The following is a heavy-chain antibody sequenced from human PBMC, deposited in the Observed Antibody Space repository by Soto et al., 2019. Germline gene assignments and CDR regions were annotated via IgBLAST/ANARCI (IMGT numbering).Heavy chain of an antibody. D-gene: IGHD3-9*01. J-gene: IGHJ4*02. Sequence: PGGSLRLSCAASGFIFNNYAMSWVRQAPGKGLEWVSFISACGGSPNYADSVKGRFTISRDNSKNMVYLQMNSLRAEDTAVYYCAKDGDFYDFVTRYYLTGHYFDYWGQGTPVTVS. CDR3: AKDGDFYDFVTRYYLTGHYFDY. CDR1: GFIFNNYA. CDR2: ISACGGSP. V-gene: IGHV3-23*01.